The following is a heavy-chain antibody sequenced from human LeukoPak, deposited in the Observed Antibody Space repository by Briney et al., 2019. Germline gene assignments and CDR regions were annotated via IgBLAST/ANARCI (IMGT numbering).Heavy chain of an antibody. V-gene: IGHV3-11*01. J-gene: IGHJ4*02. CDR3: ATINFRPY. CDR2: IRSGATTI. CDR1: GFSFSDYY. Sequence: GGSLGLSCEASGFSFSDYYMSWIRQPPGKGLEWIAYIRSGATTIYYADSVKGRFTISRDDAKNSLFLQMNSLRAEDTAIYYCATINFRPYWGQGTLVTVSS. D-gene: IGHD1-1*01.